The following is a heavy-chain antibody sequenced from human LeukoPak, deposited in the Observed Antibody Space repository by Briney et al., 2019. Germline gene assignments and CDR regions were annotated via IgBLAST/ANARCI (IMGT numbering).Heavy chain of an antibody. J-gene: IGHJ4*02. V-gene: IGHV4-59*08. CDR3: ARHPMVGAEPFDY. Sequence: SETLSLTCTVSSGSIIHYYWSWIRQPPGKGLEWIGYIYYIGNTNYNPSLKSRVTISVDTSKNQFSLKLSSVTAADTAVYYCARHPMVGAEPFDYWGQGILVTVSS. CDR1: SGSIIHYY. D-gene: IGHD3-10*01. CDR2: IYYIGNT.